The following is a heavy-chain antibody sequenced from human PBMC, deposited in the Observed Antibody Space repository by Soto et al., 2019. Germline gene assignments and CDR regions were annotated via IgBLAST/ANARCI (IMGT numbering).Heavy chain of an antibody. CDR2: ISGSGGST. Sequence: GGSLRLSCAASGFTFSSYAMSWVRQAPGKGLEWVSAISGSGGSTYYADSVKGRFTISRDNSKNTLYLQMNSLRAEDTAVYYCAKARFRDSSMFLLDHWGQGTLVTVSS. V-gene: IGHV3-23*01. CDR3: AKARFRDSSMFLLDH. J-gene: IGHJ4*02. CDR1: GFTFSSYA. D-gene: IGHD6-19*01.